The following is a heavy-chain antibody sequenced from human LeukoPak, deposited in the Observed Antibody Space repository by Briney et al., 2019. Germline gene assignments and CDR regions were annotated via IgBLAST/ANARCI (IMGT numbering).Heavy chain of an antibody. J-gene: IGHJ3*01. CDR1: GFAVSSHY. Sequence: GGSLRLSCAASGFAVSSHYMSWVRQAPGKELEWVSIISSDGITSYADSIKGRFTISRDNSRNTVYLQMSSLRPEDTAVYYCARSLGTTRLHRDAFDVWGQGTVVTVSS. CDR3: ARSLGTTRLHRDAFDV. CDR2: ISSDGIT. V-gene: IGHV3-66*02. D-gene: IGHD1-26*01.